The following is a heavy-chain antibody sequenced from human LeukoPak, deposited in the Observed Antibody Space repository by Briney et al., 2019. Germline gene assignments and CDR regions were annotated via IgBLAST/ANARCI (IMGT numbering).Heavy chain of an antibody. CDR1: GYTFTSYY. D-gene: IGHD2-15*01. CDR2: VNPSGGST. J-gene: IGHJ4*02. V-gene: IGHV1-46*01. Sequence: ASVKVSCEASGYTFTSYYVHWVRQAPGQGLEWMAIVNPSGGSTSYAQKFQGRVTMTRDMSTSTLYMELSSLRSEDTAVYYCAREGRFCRGGSCYERYYFDYWGQGTLVTVSS. CDR3: AREGRFCRGGSCYERYYFDY.